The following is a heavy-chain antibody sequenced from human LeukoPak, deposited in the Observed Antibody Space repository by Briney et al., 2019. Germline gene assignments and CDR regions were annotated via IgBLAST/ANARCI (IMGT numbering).Heavy chain of an antibody. Sequence: SETLSLTCTVSGGSISSGGYYWSWIRQHPGKGLEWIGYIYYSGSTYYNPSLKSRVTISVDTSKNQFSLKLSSVTAADTAVYYCATKRRFLEFDYWGQGTLVTVSS. CDR3: ATKRRFLEFDY. V-gene: IGHV4-31*03. J-gene: IGHJ4*02. D-gene: IGHD3-3*01. CDR1: GGSISSGGYY. CDR2: IYYSGST.